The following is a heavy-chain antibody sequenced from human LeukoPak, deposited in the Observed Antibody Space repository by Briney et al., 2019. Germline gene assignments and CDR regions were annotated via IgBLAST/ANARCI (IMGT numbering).Heavy chain of an antibody. D-gene: IGHD5-24*01. CDR1: GFTFSSYW. CDR2: INTGGSTT. J-gene: IGHJ4*02. Sequence: GGSLRLSCAASGFTFSSYWMHWVRQAPGKGRVWVSRINTGGSTTDYADSVKGRFTISRDNAKHPLYLQMNSLRAEDTAVYYCSRDLRGRDDYWGQGILVIVSS. CDR3: SRDLRGRDDY. V-gene: IGHV3-74*01.